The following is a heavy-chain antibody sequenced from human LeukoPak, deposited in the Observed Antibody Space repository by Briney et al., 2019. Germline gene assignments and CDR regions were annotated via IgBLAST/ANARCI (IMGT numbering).Heavy chain of an antibody. V-gene: IGHV2-5*02. D-gene: IGHD2-15*01. Sequence: SGPTLVKPPQTLTLTCTFSGFSLSTSGVGVGWIRQPPGKALEWLALIYWDDDKRYSPSLKSRLTITKDTSKNQVVLIMTNMDPVDTATYHCAHRPPYCSGGSCGAFDIWGQGTMVTVSS. CDR2: IYWDDDK. J-gene: IGHJ3*02. CDR1: GFSLSTSGVG. CDR3: AHRPPYCSGGSCGAFDI.